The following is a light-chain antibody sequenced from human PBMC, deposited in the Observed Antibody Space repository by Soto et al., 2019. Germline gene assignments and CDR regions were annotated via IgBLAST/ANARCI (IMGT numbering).Light chain of an antibody. CDR3: QAWDINTAV. CDR1: KLGDKF. J-gene: IGLJ1*01. V-gene: IGLV3-1*01. Sequence: SYELTQPPAVSVSPGQTASITCSGDKLGDKFACWYQQKPGQSPVLVIYEDYKRPSGIPERFSGSNSGNTATLTISDTHAMDEADYYSQAWDINTAVFGTGNQLTVL. CDR2: EDY.